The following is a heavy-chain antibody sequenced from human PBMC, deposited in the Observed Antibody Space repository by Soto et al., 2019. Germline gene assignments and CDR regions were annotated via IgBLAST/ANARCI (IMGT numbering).Heavy chain of an antibody. V-gene: IGHV1-18*01. Sequence: ASVKVSCKASGYTFTSYGISWVRQAPGQGLEWMGWISAYNGNTNYAQKLQGRVTMTTDTSTSTAYMELRSLRSDDTAVYYCARVPIAAAQTIYTDAFDIWGQGTMVTVSS. D-gene: IGHD6-13*01. CDR1: GYTFTSYG. CDR3: ARVPIAAAQTIYTDAFDI. J-gene: IGHJ3*02. CDR2: ISAYNGNT.